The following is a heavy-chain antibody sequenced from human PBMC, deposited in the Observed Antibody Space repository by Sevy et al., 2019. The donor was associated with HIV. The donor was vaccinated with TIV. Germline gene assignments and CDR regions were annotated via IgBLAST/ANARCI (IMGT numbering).Heavy chain of an antibody. Sequence: GGSLRLSCAASGFIFSSHELNWVRQAPGKGLEWVSYVSSRGAIKHYADSVRGRFTISRDNAQNSLYLQMNSLRVEDTAIYFCARGLSTYGSYYFDFWGRGTLVTVSS. D-gene: IGHD3-10*01. J-gene: IGHJ4*02. CDR1: GFIFSSHE. CDR3: ARGLSTYGSYYFDF. V-gene: IGHV3-48*03. CDR2: VSSRGAIK.